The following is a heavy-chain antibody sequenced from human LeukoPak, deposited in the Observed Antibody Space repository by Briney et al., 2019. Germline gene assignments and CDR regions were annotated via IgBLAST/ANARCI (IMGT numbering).Heavy chain of an antibody. CDR3: ARGSSPFDY. V-gene: IGHV4-59*08. CDR2: LYYSGNT. Sequence: PSETLSLTCTVSGGPISRYYWSWIRQPPGKGLEWIGSLYYSGNTNYNPSLKSRVTISLDTSKTQFSLKLSSVTAADTAVYYCARGSSPFDYWGQGTLVTVSS. J-gene: IGHJ4*02. CDR1: GGPISRYY.